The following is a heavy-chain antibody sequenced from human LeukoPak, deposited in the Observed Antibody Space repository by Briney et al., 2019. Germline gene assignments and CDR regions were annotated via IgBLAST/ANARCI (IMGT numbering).Heavy chain of an antibody. CDR3: ARDLGRYFDWLDGGFDY. CDR2: IIPIFGTA. CDR1: GGTFSSYA. V-gene: IGHV1-69*13. D-gene: IGHD3-9*01. Sequence: SVKVSCKASGGTFSSYAISWVRQAPGQGLEWMGGIIPIFGTANYAQKFQGRVTITADESTSTAYMELSSLRSEDTAVYYCARDLGRYFDWLDGGFDYWGQGTLVTVSS. J-gene: IGHJ4*02.